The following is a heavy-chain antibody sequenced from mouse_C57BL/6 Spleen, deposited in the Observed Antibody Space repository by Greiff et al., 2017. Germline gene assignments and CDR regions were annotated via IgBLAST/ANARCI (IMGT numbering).Heavy chain of an antibody. CDR3: ARSYDSNYGGGNAMDY. V-gene: IGHV1-59*01. CDR2: IDPSDSYT. D-gene: IGHD2-5*01. CDR1: GYTFTSYW. J-gene: IGHJ4*01. Sequence: QVQLQQPGAELVRPGTSVKLSCKASGYTFTSYWMHWVKQRPGQGLEWIGVIDPSDSYTNYNQKFKGKATLTVDTSSSTAYMQLSSLTSEDSAVYYCARSYDSNYGGGNAMDYWGQGTSVTVSS.